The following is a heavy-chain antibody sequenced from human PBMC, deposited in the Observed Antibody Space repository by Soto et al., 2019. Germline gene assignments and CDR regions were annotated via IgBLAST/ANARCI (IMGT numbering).Heavy chain of an antibody. V-gene: IGHV4-30-4*01. CDR1: GGSISSGDYY. Sequence: QVQLQESGPGLVKPSQTLSLTCTVSGGSISSGDYYWSWIRQPQGKGLEWIGYTYDSGSTYYNSSLKSRVNITLDTSKNQFSLKLTSVTAADTAVYYCARDNGVGPWGQGTLVTVSS. J-gene: IGHJ5*02. D-gene: IGHD2-8*01. CDR3: ARDNGVGP. CDR2: TYDSGST.